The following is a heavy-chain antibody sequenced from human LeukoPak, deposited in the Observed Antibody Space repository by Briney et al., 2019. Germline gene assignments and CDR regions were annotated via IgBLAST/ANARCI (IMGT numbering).Heavy chain of an antibody. CDR3: ARSIAAFAVAS. J-gene: IGHJ5*01. V-gene: IGHV3-21*01. CDR2: ISSSSSSYI. D-gene: IGHD6-6*01. Sequence: GGSLRLSCAASGFTFSSYSMDWVRPAPGKGREWGSSISSSSSSYIYYADSVKGRFTISRDNAKNSLYLQMNSLRAEDTAVYYCARSIAAFAVASWGQGTLVTVSS. CDR1: GFTFSSYS.